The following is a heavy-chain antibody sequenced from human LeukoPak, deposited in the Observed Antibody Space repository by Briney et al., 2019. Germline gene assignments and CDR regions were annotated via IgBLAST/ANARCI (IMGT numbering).Heavy chain of an antibody. CDR2: IYAGGNT. Sequence: GGSLRLSCAAFGFTVSSNYMSWVRQAPGKGLEWVSVIYAGGNTYYADSVKERFTISRDNSRNTLYLQMNSLRGDDTAVYYCAREVYSSTWFDLWGQGTLVTVSS. J-gene: IGHJ4*02. D-gene: IGHD6-13*01. V-gene: IGHV3-66*01. CDR3: AREVYSSTWFDL. CDR1: GFTVSSNY.